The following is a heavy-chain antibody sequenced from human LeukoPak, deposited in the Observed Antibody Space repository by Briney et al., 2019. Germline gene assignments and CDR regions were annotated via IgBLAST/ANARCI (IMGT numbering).Heavy chain of an antibody. CDR2: IYWDVDK. V-gene: IGHV2-5*02. J-gene: IGHJ4*02. D-gene: IGHD1-1*01. CDR3: AHRLRGYNWNDGIFDY. CDR1: GFALSTSGVG. Sequence: SGPTLVNPTQTLTLTCTFSGFALSTSGVGVGWIRQPPGKALECLALIYWDVDKRYSPSLKTRLTITKDTSRNQVVLTMTNMDPVDTATYYCAHRLRGYNWNDGIFDYWGQGTLVTVSS.